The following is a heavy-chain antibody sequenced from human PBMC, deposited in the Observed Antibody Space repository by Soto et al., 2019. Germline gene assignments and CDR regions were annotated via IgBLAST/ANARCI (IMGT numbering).Heavy chain of an antibody. D-gene: IGHD1-26*01. V-gene: IGHV1-69*01. Sequence: QVQLVQSGPEVKKPGSSVKVSCEASGGTFKKFAISWVRQAPGQGLEWMGGTLPFLGSSKSPQKFQGRVTIAAAESATTTYMELTGLTSEDTAVYYRARGGKCHSEDLWEASYSHGLDVWGQGTTVTVSS. CDR2: TLPFLGSS. CDR1: GGTFKKFA. CDR3: ARGGKCHSEDLWEASYSHGLDV. J-gene: IGHJ6*02.